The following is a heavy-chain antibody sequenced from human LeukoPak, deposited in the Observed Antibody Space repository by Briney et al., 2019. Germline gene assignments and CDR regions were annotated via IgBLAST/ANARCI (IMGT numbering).Heavy chain of an antibody. CDR2: IKQDGSEK. J-gene: IGHJ1*01. D-gene: IGHD4-17*01. CDR3: VRQGYGDYYFQH. Sequence: PGGSLRLPCAASGFTFSNYWMSWVRQAPGKGLEWVANIKQDGSEKYYVDSVKGRFTISRDNAKNSLYLQMNSLRAVDTAVYYCVRQGYGDYYFQHWGQGTLVTVSS. V-gene: IGHV3-7*01. CDR1: GFTFSNYW.